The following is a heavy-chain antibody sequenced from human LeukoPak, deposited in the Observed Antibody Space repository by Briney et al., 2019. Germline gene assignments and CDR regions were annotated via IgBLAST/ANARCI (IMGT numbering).Heavy chain of an antibody. Sequence: ASVKVSCKASGYTFTGYYMHWVRQAPGQGLEWMGWINPNSGGTNYAQKFQGWVTMTRDTSISTAYMELSRLRSDDTAVYYCARDPLLTYLPGIAAAGTDGMDVWGQGTTVTVSS. CDR2: INPNSGGT. CDR3: ARDPLLTYLPGIAAAGTDGMDV. D-gene: IGHD6-13*01. CDR1: GYTFTGYY. V-gene: IGHV1-2*04. J-gene: IGHJ6*02.